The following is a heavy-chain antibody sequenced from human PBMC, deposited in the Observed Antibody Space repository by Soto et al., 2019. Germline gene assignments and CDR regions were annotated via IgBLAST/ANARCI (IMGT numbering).Heavy chain of an antibody. D-gene: IGHD2-2*01. CDR3: ASYPSIVLVPAATYYYYYYGMDA. V-gene: IGHV3-7*01. CDR2: IKQDGSEK. CDR1: GFTFSSYW. J-gene: IGHJ6*02. Sequence: EVQLVESGGGLVQPGGSLRLSCAASGFTFSSYWMSWVRQAPGKGLEWVANIKQDGSEKYYVDYVKGRFTISRDNAKIALYLKMNSLTVEDTAVYYCASYPSIVLVPAATYYYYYYGMDAWVQGSTVTVSS.